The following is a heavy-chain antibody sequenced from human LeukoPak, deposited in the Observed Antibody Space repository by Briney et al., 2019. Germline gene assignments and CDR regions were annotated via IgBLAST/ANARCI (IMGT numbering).Heavy chain of an antibody. CDR3: AKEDLDSGDTSFDY. CDR1: GLTFSSYA. CDR2: ISGSGGST. V-gene: IGHV3-23*01. J-gene: IGHJ4*02. Sequence: GGSLRLSCAASGLTFSSYAMSWVRQAPGKGLEWVSSISGSGGSTYHADSVKGRFTIYRDNSKNTLYLQMNSLRAEDTAVYYCAKEDLDSGDTSFDYWGQGTLVTVSS. D-gene: IGHD4-17*01.